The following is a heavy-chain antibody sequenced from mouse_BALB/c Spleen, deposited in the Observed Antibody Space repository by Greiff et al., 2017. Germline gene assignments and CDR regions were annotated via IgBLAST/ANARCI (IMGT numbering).Heavy chain of an antibody. J-gene: IGHJ4*01. Sequence: VQLQQSGAELVKPGASVKLSCTASGFNIKDTYMHWVKQRPEQGLEWIGRIDPANGNTKYDPKFQGKATITADTSSNTAYLQLCSLTSEDTAVYYCAKLLRYAMDYWGQGTSVTVSS. D-gene: IGHD1-1*01. V-gene: IGHV14-3*02. CDR1: GFNIKDTY. CDR2: IDPANGNT. CDR3: AKLLRYAMDY.